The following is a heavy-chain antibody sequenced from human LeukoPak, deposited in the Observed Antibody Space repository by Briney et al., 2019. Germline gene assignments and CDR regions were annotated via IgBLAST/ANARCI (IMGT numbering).Heavy chain of an antibody. CDR1: GYTFTNYY. D-gene: IGHD3-3*01. CDR2: INSNRGGT. CDR3: ARDHGDDAFDI. Sequence: ASVKVSCKASGYTFTNYYIHWVRQAPGQGLEWMGWINSNRGGTNYAQKFQGRVTMTRDTSISTAYKELRSVRSDDTAGYYCARDHGDDAFDIWGPGTMVTVSS. J-gene: IGHJ3*02. V-gene: IGHV1-2*02.